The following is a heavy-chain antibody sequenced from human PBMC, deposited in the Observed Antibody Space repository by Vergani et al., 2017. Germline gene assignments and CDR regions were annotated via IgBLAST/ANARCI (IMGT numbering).Heavy chain of an antibody. J-gene: IGHJ5*02. CDR2: IYTSGST. Sequence: QVQLQESGPGLVKPSQTLSLTCTVSGGSISSGSYYWSWIRQPAGKGLEWIGRIYTSGSTNYNPSLKSRVTISVATSKNQFSLKLSSVTAADTAVYYCARDWFAAAGRGGWFDPWGQGTLVTVSS. D-gene: IGHD6-13*01. CDR3: ARDWFAAAGRGGWFDP. V-gene: IGHV4-61*02. CDR1: GGSISSGSYY.